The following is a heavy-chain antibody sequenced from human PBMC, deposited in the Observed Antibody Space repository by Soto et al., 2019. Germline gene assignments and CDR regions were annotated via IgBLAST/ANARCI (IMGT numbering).Heavy chain of an antibody. J-gene: IGHJ5*01. Sequence: SETLSLTCTVSGASISSSYWSWIRQSPERGLEWIAYVYHTGATNYNPSLKSRVTISLDTSKGQFSLNLTSLTTADTAVYFCARGRYCLTGRCFPNWFDSWGQGALVTVSS. D-gene: IGHD7-27*01. CDR3: ARGRYCLTGRCFPNWFDS. CDR1: GASISSSY. V-gene: IGHV4-59*01. CDR2: VYHTGAT.